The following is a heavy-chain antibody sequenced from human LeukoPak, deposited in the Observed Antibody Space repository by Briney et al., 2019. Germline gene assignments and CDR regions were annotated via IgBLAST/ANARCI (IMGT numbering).Heavy chain of an antibody. V-gene: IGHV4-39*01. Sequence: SETLSLTCSVSGGSISSSTYYWGWIRQPPGKGLEWIGSIYYSGSTYYNPSLKSRVTISVDTSKNQFSLKLNFVTAADTAVYYCARHDYGDYLSFDYWGQGTLVTVSS. CDR1: GGSISSSTYY. CDR3: ARHDYGDYLSFDY. CDR2: IYYSGST. J-gene: IGHJ4*02. D-gene: IGHD4-17*01.